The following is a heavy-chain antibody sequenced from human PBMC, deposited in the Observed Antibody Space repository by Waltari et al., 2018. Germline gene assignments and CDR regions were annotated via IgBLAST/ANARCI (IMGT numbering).Heavy chain of an antibody. J-gene: IGHJ4*02. V-gene: IGHV1-3*01. D-gene: IGHD3-3*01. Sequence: QVYLVQSGAEVKKPGASVKVSCKASGYTFTKYSMHWGRQAPGQGREGMGWIHGGNGNTKYSKKFQDRLTISKDTSATTVYMELSSLTSEDTAVYYCAKTQYDFWSAYFDFWGQGTLVTVSS. CDR1: GYTFTKYS. CDR2: IHGGNGNT. CDR3: AKTQYDFWSAYFDF.